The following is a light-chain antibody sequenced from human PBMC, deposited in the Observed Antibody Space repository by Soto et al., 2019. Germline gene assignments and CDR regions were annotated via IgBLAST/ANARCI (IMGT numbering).Light chain of an antibody. J-gene: IGKJ4*01. V-gene: IGKV3-20*01. CDR3: QQYGNSPPLT. CDR1: QSVSSNS. CDR2: GTS. Sequence: EIVLTQSPGTLSLSPGEGATLSCRASQSVSSNSLAWYQHKPGQAPRLLIYGTSSRATGIPDRFSGSGSGTDFTLTISRLEPEDFAVYYCQQYGNSPPLTFGGGTKVEIK.